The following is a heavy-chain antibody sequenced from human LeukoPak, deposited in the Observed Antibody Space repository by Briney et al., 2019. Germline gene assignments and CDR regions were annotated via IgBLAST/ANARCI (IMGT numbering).Heavy chain of an antibody. V-gene: IGHV4-38-2*02. CDR2: INHSGST. D-gene: IGHD5-24*01. CDR3: SRGWLQQGFDY. J-gene: IGHJ4*02. Sequence: PSETLSLTCTVSGYSISRGYSWGWIRQPPGKGLEWIGEINHSGSTNYNPSLKSRVTISVDTSKNQFSLKLSSVTAADTAVYYCSRGWLQQGFDYWGQGTLVTVSS. CDR1: GYSISRGYS.